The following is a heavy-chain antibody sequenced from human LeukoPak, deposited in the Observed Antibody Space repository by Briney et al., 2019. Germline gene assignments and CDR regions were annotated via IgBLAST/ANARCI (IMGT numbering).Heavy chain of an antibody. J-gene: IGHJ4*02. CDR3: ASSSGWYRWFGY. CDR1: GGSIGSYY. Sequence: ASETLSLTCTVSGGSIGSYYWSWIRQPPGKGLEWIGEINHSGSTNYNPSLKSRVTISVDTSKNQFSLKLSSVTAADTAVYYCASSSGWYRWFGYWGQGTLVTVSS. V-gene: IGHV4-34*01. CDR2: INHSGST. D-gene: IGHD6-19*01.